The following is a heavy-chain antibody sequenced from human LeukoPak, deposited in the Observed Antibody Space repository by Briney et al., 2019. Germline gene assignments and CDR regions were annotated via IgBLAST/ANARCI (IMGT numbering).Heavy chain of an antibody. V-gene: IGHV3-33*01. Sequence: GRSLRLSCAASGFIFSSYGMHWVRQAPGKGLEWVAVIWYDGSNKYYVDSVKGRFTISRDNSKNTLYLQMNSLRAEDTAVYYCARDLVAAGTSDYWGQGTLVTVSS. CDR3: ARDLVAAGTSDY. J-gene: IGHJ4*02. D-gene: IGHD6-13*01. CDR1: GFIFSSYG. CDR2: IWYDGSNK.